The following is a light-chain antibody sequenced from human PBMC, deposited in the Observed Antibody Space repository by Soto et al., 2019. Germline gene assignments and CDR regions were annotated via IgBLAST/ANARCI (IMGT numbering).Light chain of an antibody. CDR1: QSVSSSF. V-gene: IGKV3-20*01. CDR2: GAS. CDR3: QQSGSSPWT. Sequence: EIVLTQSPGTLSLSPGERATLSCRASQSVSSSFLAWYQQKPGQAPRLLIYGASSRATGIPDSVSGSGSGTDFTLTISSREPEDLAVYYCQQSGSSPWTLGQGTKVEIK. J-gene: IGKJ1*01.